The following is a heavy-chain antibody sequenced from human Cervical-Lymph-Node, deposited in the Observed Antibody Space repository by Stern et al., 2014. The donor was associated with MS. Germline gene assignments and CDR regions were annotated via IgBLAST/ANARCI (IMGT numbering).Heavy chain of an antibody. D-gene: IGHD6-13*01. J-gene: IGHJ4*02. CDR3: ASAYSSSHYYFDY. CDR2: IWYDGSNP. V-gene: IGHV3-33*01. CDR1: GFSFSRYA. Sequence: VQLEESGGGVVQPGRSLRLSCAASGFSFSRYAMHWVRPAPGKGLEWVALIWYDGSNPYYAYSVTGRFTISRDNFKNTLYLQMNSLRAEDTAVYYCASAYSSSHYYFDYWGQGTLVTVSS.